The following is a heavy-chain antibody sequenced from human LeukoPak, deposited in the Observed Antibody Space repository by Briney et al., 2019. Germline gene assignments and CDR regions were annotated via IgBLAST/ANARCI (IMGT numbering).Heavy chain of an antibody. J-gene: IGHJ6*02. D-gene: IGHD3-10*01. V-gene: IGHV3-74*01. CDR2: INSDGSNT. CDR3: VRGIQSWFNGMDV. Sequence: PGGSLRLSCAASGFTLSSYWMHWVRQVPGKGLVWVSRINSDGSNTSYADSVKGRFTVSRDNAKNTLFLQMNSLRTEDTAVYYCVRGIQSWFNGMDVWGRGTTVTVSS. CDR1: GFTLSSYW.